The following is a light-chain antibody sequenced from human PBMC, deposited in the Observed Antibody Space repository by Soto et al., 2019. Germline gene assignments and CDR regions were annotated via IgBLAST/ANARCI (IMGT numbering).Light chain of an antibody. V-gene: IGKV3-15*01. CDR3: PQDDGTSWT. J-gene: IGKJ1*01. Sequence: LSLSHGERATLSCRARQSVSSNLARYQQKPAHAPRLLIYGASTRAAGILAEFSGGRAGTEFTPTIISRLAVEVVVESYPQDDGTSWTFGQGTMVDIK. CDR1: QSVSSN. CDR2: GAS.